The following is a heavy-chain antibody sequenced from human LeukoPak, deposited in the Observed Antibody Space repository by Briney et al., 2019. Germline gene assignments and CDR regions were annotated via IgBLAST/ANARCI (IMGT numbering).Heavy chain of an antibody. CDR2: IWYDGSNK. J-gene: IGHJ6*02. D-gene: IGHD2-2*01. CDR1: GFTFSSYG. CDR3: AKAVGVYCSSTSCYVAGMDV. V-gene: IGHV3-30*02. Sequence: GGSLRLSCAASGFTFSSYGMHWVRQAPGKGLEWVAVIWYDGSNKYYADSVKGRFTISRDNSKNTLYLQMNSLRAEDTAVYYCAKAVGVYCSSTSCYVAGMDVWGQGTTVTVSS.